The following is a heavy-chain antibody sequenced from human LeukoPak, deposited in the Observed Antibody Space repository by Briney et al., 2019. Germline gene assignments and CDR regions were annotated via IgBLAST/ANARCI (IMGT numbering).Heavy chain of an antibody. Sequence: GESLRLSCAASGFGFSSHWMHWVRQAPGKGLVWVSAISGSGGSTYYADSVKGRFTISRDNSKNTLYLQMNSLRAEDTAVYYCAKAQDTAMVDYWGQGTLVTVSS. CDR3: AKAQDTAMVDY. CDR2: ISGSGGST. D-gene: IGHD5-18*01. J-gene: IGHJ4*02. CDR1: GFGFSSHW. V-gene: IGHV3-23*01.